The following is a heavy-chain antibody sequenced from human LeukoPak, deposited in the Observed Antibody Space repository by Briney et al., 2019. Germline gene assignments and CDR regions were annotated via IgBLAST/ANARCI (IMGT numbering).Heavy chain of an antibody. V-gene: IGHV4-34*01. CDR3: ARKLAADYYYYGMDV. Sequence: PSETLSLTCAVYGGSFSGYYWSWIRQPPGKGLEWIGEINHSGSTNYNPSLKSRVTISVDTSKNQFSLKLSSVTAADTAVYYCARKLAADYYYYGMDVWGQGTTVTVSS. CDR2: INHSGST. J-gene: IGHJ6*02. CDR1: GGSFSGYY. D-gene: IGHD6-13*01.